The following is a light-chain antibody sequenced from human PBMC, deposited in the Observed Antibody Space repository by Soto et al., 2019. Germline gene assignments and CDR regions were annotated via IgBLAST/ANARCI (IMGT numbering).Light chain of an antibody. CDR3: SSYTSSSTKV. J-gene: IGLJ1*01. V-gene: IGLV2-14*01. CDR2: DVS. Sequence: QSALTQPASVSGSPGQSITISCTGTSSDVGGYHYVSWYQQHPGKAPKLMIYDVSNRPSGVSNRFSGSKSGNTASLTISGLQAEVEADYYCSSYTSSSTKVFGTGTKVTVL. CDR1: SSDVGGYHY.